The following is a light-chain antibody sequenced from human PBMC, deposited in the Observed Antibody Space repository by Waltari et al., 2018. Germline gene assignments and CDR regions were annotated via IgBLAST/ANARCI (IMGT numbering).Light chain of an antibody. CDR1: QSVVFSANNKNY. J-gene: IGKJ2*01. CDR3: KQCYTFPYT. Sequence: DIVLTQSPDSLPVSLAERATSNCNSSQSVVFSANNKNYVARYQQKPGQPPKLLITWASTPEAGVPDRFSGSGSETDFTLTISSLQAEDVAVYYCKQCYTFPYTFGPGTKLVIK. CDR2: WAS. V-gene: IGKV4-1*01.